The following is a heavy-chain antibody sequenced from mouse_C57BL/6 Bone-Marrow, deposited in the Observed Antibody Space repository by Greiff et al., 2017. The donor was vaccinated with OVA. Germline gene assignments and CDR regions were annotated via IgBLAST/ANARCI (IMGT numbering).Heavy chain of an antibody. CDR1: GFNIKNPY. CDR3: AREGFYYFDY. CDR2: IDPANGNT. J-gene: IGHJ2*01. V-gene: IGHV14-3*01. Sequence: EVKLVESVAELVRPGASVKLSCTASGFNIKNPYMHWVKQRPEQGLEWIGRIDPANGNTKYAPKFQGKSTIAADTSSNTAYLQLSSLTSEDTAIYYCAREGFYYFDYWGQGTTLTVSS.